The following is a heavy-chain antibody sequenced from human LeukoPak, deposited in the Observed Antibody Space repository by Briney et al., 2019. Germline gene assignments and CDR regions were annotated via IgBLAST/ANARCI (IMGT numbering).Heavy chain of an antibody. V-gene: IGHV1-2*02. Sequence: ASVKVSCKASGYTFTGYYMHWVRQAPGQGLEWMGWINPNSGGTNYAQKFQGRVTMTRDTSISTAYMELSRLRSDDTAVYYCARVLTIGEVYFDYWGRGTLVIVSS. CDR2: INPNSGGT. CDR3: ARVLTIGEVYFDY. CDR1: GYTFTGYY. D-gene: IGHD3-3*01. J-gene: IGHJ4*02.